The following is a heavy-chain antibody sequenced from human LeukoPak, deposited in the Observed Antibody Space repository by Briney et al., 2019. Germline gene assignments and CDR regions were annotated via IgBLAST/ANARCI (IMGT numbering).Heavy chain of an antibody. V-gene: IGHV5-51*01. CDR1: GYSFSTHW. CDR3: ARQRITMVRGVKQCYFDY. CDR2: IYPGDSDT. D-gene: IGHD3-10*01. Sequence: PGESLKISCKGFGYSFSTHWIAWVRQMPGKGLEWMGIIYPGDSDTRYSPSFQGQVTISADKSISTAYLQWSSLKASDTAMYYCARQRITMVRGVKQCYFDYWGQGTLVTVSS. J-gene: IGHJ4*02.